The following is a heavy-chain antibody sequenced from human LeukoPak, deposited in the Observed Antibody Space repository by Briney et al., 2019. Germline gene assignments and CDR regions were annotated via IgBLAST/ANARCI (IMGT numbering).Heavy chain of an antibody. V-gene: IGHV3-48*03. J-gene: IGHJ4*02. CDR2: ISSSGSTI. D-gene: IGHD3-22*01. CDR3: ARENSSGYHFDY. CDR1: GCTFSSYE. Sequence: GGSLRLSCAASGCTFSSYEMNWVRQAPGKGLEWVSYISSSGSTIYYADSVKGRFTISRDNAKNSLYLQMNSLRAEDTAVYYCARENSSGYHFDYWGQGTLVTVSS.